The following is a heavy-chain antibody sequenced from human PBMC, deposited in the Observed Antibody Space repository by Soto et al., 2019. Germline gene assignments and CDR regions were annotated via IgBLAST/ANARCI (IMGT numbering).Heavy chain of an antibody. V-gene: IGHV1-69*12. D-gene: IGHD2-15*01. CDR3: ARGHVFGGNSDAFDV. CDR2: ILPFFGTA. CDR1: GGSFRREA. Sequence: QVQLVQSGAEVMKPGSSVKVSCKASGGSFRREAINWVRQAPGQGPEWMGGILPFFGTADYAQKFQGRVTLTADVSTTTVYMELSSLRFEDTAVYYCARGHVFGGNSDAFDVWGQGTMVIVSS. J-gene: IGHJ3*01.